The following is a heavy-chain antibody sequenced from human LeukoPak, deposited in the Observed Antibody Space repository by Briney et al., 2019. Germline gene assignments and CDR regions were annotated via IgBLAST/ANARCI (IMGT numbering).Heavy chain of an antibody. CDR1: GFTLSSYS. CDR3: ATISSGWLFDY. D-gene: IGHD6-19*01. Sequence: GGSLRHSCAASGFTLSSYSMNWVRQAPGKGLEWVSSISSSSSYIYYADSVKGRFTISRDNAKNSLYLQMNSLRAEDTAVYYCATISSGWLFDYWGQGTLVTVSS. CDR2: ISSSSSYI. V-gene: IGHV3-21*01. J-gene: IGHJ4*02.